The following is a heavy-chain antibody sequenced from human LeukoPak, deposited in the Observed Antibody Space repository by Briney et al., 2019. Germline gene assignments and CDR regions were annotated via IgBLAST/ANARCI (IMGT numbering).Heavy chain of an antibody. CDR1: GGSISSGGYY. D-gene: IGHD6-6*01. J-gene: IGHJ3*02. V-gene: IGHV4-61*08. CDR2: IYYSGST. Sequence: TLSLTCTVSGGSISSGGYYWSWIRQPPGKGLEWIGYIYYSGSTNYNPSLKSRVTISVDTSKNQFSLKLSSVTAADTAVYYCARSGQLDRGSDAFDIWGQGTMVTVSS. CDR3: ARSGQLDRGSDAFDI.